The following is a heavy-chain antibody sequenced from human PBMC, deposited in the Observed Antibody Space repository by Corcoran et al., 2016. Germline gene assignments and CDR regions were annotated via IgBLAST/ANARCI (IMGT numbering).Heavy chain of an antibody. CDR1: GFSLSTSGVG. CDR2: IYWNDDK. Sequence: QITLKESGPTLVKPTQTLTLTCTFSGFSLSTSGVGVGWIRQPPGQALEWLALIYWNDDKRYSPSLKSRLTITKDTSKNQVVLTMTNMDPVDTATYYGAHSLGQWDEYGDYVSEFGCALESWGQGTMVTVSS. CDR3: AHSLGQWDEYGDYVSEFGCALES. D-gene: IGHD4-17*01. V-gene: IGHV2-5*01. J-gene: IGHJ3*02.